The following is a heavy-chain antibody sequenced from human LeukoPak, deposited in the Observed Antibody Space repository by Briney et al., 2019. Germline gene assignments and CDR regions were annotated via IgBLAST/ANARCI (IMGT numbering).Heavy chain of an antibody. J-gene: IGHJ4*02. CDR2: IYYSGST. CDR3: ARYYYDSSGYCFDY. D-gene: IGHD3-22*01. CDR1: GGSISSYY. Sequence: SEALSLTCTVSGGSISSYYWSWIRQPPGKGLEWIGYIYYSGSTNYNPSLKSRVTISVDTSKNQFSLKLSSVTAADTAVYYCARYYYDSSGYCFDYWGQGTLVTVSS. V-gene: IGHV4-59*01.